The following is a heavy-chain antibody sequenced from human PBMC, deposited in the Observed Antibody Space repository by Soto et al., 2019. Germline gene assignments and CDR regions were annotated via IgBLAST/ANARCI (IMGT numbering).Heavy chain of an antibody. CDR3: ARDPAGYDSSGQLDY. Sequence: QVQLVQSGAEVKKPGSSVKVSCKASGGTFSSYAISWVRQAPGQALEWMGGVIPIFGTANYAQKFQGRVTITADESTSTACMELSSLRSEDTAVYYCARDPAGYDSSGQLDYWGQGTLVTVSS. J-gene: IGHJ4*02. D-gene: IGHD3-22*01. CDR2: VIPIFGTA. V-gene: IGHV1-69*01. CDR1: GGTFSSYA.